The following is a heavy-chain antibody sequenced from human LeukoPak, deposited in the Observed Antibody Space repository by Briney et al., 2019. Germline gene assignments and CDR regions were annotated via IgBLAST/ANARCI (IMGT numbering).Heavy chain of an antibody. V-gene: IGHV4-39*01. CDR3: ARHTGDGYNCRPSYYFDY. J-gene: IGHJ4*02. CDR1: GGSISSSSYY. Sequence: SETLSLTCTVSGGSISSSSYYWGWIRQPPGKGLEGIGSIYYSGSTYYNPSLKSRVTISVDTSKNQFSLKLSSVTAADTAVYYCARHTGDGYNCRPSYYFDYWGQGTLVTVSS. CDR2: IYYSGST. D-gene: IGHD5-24*01.